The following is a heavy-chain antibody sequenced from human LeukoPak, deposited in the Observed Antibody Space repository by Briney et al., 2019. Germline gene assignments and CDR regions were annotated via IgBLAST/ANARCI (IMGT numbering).Heavy chain of an antibody. CDR3: ARGGSPPEALGDTFDV. J-gene: IGHJ3*01. D-gene: IGHD1-26*01. CDR2: VKSDGSST. Sequence: PGGSLRLSCAASGFTFSSYWMHWVRQAPGKGLVWVSRVKSDGSSTNYADSVKGRFTVSRDNAKNTLTLQMNSLRAEDTAVYYCARGGSPPEALGDTFDVWGHGTLVTVSS. CDR1: GFTFSSYW. V-gene: IGHV3-74*01.